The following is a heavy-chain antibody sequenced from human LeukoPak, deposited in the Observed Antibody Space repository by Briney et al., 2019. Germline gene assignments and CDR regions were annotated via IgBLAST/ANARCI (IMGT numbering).Heavy chain of an antibody. V-gene: IGHV3-74*01. J-gene: IGHJ4*02. Sequence: PGGSLRLSCVASGFTFSDYAMNWVRQAPGKGLVWVSHVNSDGSSATYADSVKGRFTISRDNAKNTLFLQMNSLRVEDTAVYYCSRGRYYLDSWGQGTLVTVSS. D-gene: IGHD3-16*01. CDR3: SRGRYYLDS. CDR2: VNSDGSSA. CDR1: GFTFSDYA.